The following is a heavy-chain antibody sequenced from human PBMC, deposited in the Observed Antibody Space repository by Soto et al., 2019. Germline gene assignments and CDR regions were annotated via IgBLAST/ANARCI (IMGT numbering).Heavy chain of an antibody. CDR2: IIPILDTV. V-gene: IGHV1-69*08. D-gene: IGHD4-17*01. CDR3: ARDLYGGYGSGHFYYMDV. J-gene: IGHJ6*03. CDR1: GGTFSSYT. Sequence: QVQLVQSGAEVKKPGSSVKVSCKASGGTFSSYTIGWVRQAPGQGLEWMGRIIPILDTVNYAQTFQGRVTITADKSTSMAYVELSSLRSEDTAVQYCARDLYGGYGSGHFYYMDVWGKGTAVTVSS.